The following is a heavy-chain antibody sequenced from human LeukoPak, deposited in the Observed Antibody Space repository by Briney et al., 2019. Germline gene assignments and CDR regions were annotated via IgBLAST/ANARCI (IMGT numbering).Heavy chain of an antibody. V-gene: IGHV3-48*03. CDR2: ISSSGSTI. D-gene: IGHD3-10*02. Sequence: GGSLRLSCAASGFTFSSYEMNWVRQAPGKGLEWVSYISSSGSTIYYADPVKGRFTISGDNAKNSLYLQMNSLRAEDTAVYYCAELDITMIGGVWGKGTTVTISS. J-gene: IGHJ6*04. CDR1: GFTFSSYE. CDR3: AELDITMIGGV.